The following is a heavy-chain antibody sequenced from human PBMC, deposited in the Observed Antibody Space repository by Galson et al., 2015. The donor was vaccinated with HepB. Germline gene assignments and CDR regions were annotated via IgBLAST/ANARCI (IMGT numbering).Heavy chain of an antibody. J-gene: IGHJ6*03. D-gene: IGHD6-13*01. CDR2: IYPGDSDT. CDR1: GYSFTSYW. V-gene: IGHV5-51*01. CDR3: ARHKVGSSWGANYYYYYMDV. Sequence: QSGAEVKKPGESLKISCKGSGYSFTSYWIGWVRQMPGKGLEWMGIIYPGDSDTRYSPSFQGQVTISADKSISTAYLQWSSLKASDTAMYYCARHKVGSSWGANYYYYYMDVWGKGTTVTVSS.